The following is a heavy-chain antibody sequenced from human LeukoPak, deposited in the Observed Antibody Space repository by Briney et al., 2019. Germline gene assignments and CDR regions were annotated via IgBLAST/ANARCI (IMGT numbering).Heavy chain of an antibody. CDR2: IKQDGSEK. CDR3: ARVDCSGGSCCQDD. CDR1: GFTFSSYW. D-gene: IGHD2-15*01. Sequence: GGSLRLSCAASGFTFSSYWMTWVRQAPGKGLEWVANIKQDGSEKYYVDSVKGRFTISRDNAKDPLYLQMNSLRAEDTAVYYCARVDCSGGSCCQDDWGQGTLVTVSS. J-gene: IGHJ4*02. V-gene: IGHV3-7*04.